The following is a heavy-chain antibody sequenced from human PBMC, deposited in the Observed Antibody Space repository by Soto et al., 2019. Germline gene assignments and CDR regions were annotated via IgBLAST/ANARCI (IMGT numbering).Heavy chain of an antibody. V-gene: IGHV2-5*02. Sequence: FGANPGKPTHSLPLSCALCGFSLRNRGVGVGWIRQPPRKALQWLALIYWDDDKRYSPSLKNRLTITKDTSKNQVVLTLSNMDPVDTATYYCARYGDYTRRWFDPWGQGTLVTVSS. CDR1: GFSLRNRGVG. CDR2: IYWDDDK. D-gene: IGHD4-17*01. CDR3: ARYGDYTRRWFDP. J-gene: IGHJ5*02.